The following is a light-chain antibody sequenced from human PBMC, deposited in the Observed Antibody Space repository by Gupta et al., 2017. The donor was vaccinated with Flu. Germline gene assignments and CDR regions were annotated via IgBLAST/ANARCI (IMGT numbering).Light chain of an antibody. CDR3: QQRDSTPFT. CDR1: QSISSY. V-gene: IGKV1-39*01. Sequence: DIQMTQSPSSLSASVGDRVTITCRASQSISSYLNWYQQKPGKAPKLLIYAASRVQSGVPSRFSGSGSGTDFTLTISRRQPEDFATYYCQQRDSTPFTFGHGTKVDIK. CDR2: AAS. J-gene: IGKJ3*01.